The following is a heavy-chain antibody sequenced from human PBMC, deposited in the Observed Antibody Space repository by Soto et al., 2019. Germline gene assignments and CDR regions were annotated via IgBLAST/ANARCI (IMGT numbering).Heavy chain of an antibody. CDR2: ISEGGSTI. V-gene: IGHV3-48*03. Sequence: EVQLVESGGGLVQPGGSLRLSCAVSGFIFSSFEMNWVRQAPGKGLGWVSYISEGGSTIYYADSVKGRFTISRDNARNSLYLQMSSLRAEDTAVYYCAREGVSVDAFDVWGQGTMVTVSS. CDR3: AREGVSVDAFDV. D-gene: IGHD3-3*01. J-gene: IGHJ3*01. CDR1: GFIFSSFE.